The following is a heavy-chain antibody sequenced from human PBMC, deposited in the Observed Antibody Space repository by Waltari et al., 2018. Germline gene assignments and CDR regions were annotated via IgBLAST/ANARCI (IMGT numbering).Heavy chain of an antibody. D-gene: IGHD6-19*01. CDR1: GGSFSGYY. J-gene: IGHJ2*01. CDR2: INHSGST. Sequence: QVQLQQWGAGLLKPSETLSLTCAVYGGSFSGYYWSWIRQPPGKGLEWIGEINHSGSTNYTPSLKIRVTISVYTSKIQFSLNLSSVTAADTAVYYCARVALGYSSGWYRYFDLWGRGTLVTVSS. CDR3: ARVALGYSSGWYRYFDL. V-gene: IGHV4-34*01.